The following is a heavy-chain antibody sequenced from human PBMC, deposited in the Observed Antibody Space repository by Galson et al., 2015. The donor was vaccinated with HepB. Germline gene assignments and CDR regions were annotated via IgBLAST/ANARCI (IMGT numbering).Heavy chain of an antibody. CDR3: ARVVYYYDSSGYYDGPSYFDY. CDR1: RYTYTTYG. V-gene: IGHV1-18*01. Sequence: SVKVSCKASRYTYTTYGISWVRQAPGQGLEWMGWISAYNGNTNYAQKFQGRVTMTTDTSTSTAYMELRSLRSDDTAVYYCARVVYYYDSSGYYDGPSYFDYWGQGTLVTVSS. CDR2: ISAYNGNT. J-gene: IGHJ4*02. D-gene: IGHD3-22*01.